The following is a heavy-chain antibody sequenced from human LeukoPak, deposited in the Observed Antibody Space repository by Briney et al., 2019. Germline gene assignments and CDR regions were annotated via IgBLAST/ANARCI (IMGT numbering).Heavy chain of an antibody. J-gene: IGHJ4*02. CDR1: GGSFSGYN. CDR3: ARLVVGVVPAATHGIDY. Sequence: SETLSLTCAVYGGSFSGYNWGWIRQPPGKGLEWIGEINHSGSTNYNPSLKSRATILIDTSKNQFSLKLSSVTAADTAVYYCARLVVGVVPAATHGIDYWGQGTLVTVSS. CDR2: INHSGST. D-gene: IGHD2-2*01. V-gene: IGHV4-34*01.